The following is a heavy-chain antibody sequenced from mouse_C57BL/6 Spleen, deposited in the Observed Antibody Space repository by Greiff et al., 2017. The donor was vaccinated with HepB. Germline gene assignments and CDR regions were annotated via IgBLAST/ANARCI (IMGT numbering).Heavy chain of an antibody. Sequence: QVQLQQPGAELVKPGASVKLSCKASGYTFTSYWMHWVKQRPGQGLEWIGMIHPNSGSTNYNEKFKSKATLTVDKSSSTAYMQLSSLTSEDSAVYYCGDSNYDAMDYWGQGTSATVSS. CDR3: GDSNYDAMDY. CDR1: GYTFTSYW. J-gene: IGHJ4*01. V-gene: IGHV1-64*01. D-gene: IGHD2-5*01. CDR2: IHPNSGST.